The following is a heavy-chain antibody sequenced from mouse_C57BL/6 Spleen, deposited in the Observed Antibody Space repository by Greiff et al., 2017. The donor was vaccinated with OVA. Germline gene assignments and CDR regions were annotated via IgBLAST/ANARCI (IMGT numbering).Heavy chain of an antibody. D-gene: IGHD1-1*01. CDR3: THDGSRFAD. V-gene: IGHV14-4*01. Sequence: VQLQQPGAELVRPGASVKLSCTASGYNINDDYMHWVKQRPEQGLEWIGRIDPSNGDTEYASKFKDKATLTADTSSNTAYLQLSSLTSEDTAVYYCTHDGSRFADRGQGTLVTVAA. J-gene: IGHJ3*01. CDR2: IDPSNGDT. CDR1: GYNINDDY.